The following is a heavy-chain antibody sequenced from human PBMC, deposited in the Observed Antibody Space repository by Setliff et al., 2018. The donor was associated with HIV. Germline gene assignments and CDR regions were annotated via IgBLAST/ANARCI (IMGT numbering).Heavy chain of an antibody. D-gene: IGHD1-26*01. Sequence: SETLSLTCAVYGGSFSGYYWNWIRQPPGKGLEWIGEINHSGSANYNPSLKSRVTISVDTSKNQFSLKLNSVTAADTAVYYCARGTFSGPDYWGQGTLVTVSS. CDR3: ARGTFSGPDY. V-gene: IGHV4-34*01. CDR1: GGSFSGYY. J-gene: IGHJ4*02. CDR2: INHSGSA.